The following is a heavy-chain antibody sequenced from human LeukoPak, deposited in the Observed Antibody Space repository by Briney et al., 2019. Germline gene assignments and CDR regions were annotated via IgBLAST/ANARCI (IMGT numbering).Heavy chain of an antibody. CDR3: ARAVGATLRSPWFDP. V-gene: IGHV3-7*01. CDR1: GFTFSSYW. D-gene: IGHD1-26*01. Sequence: PGGSLRLSCAASGFTFSSYWMSWVRQAPGKGLEWVANIKQDGSEKYYVDSVKGRFTISRDNAKNSLYLQMNSLRAEDTAVYYCARAVGATLRSPWFDPWGQGTLSPSPQ. CDR2: IKQDGSEK. J-gene: IGHJ5*02.